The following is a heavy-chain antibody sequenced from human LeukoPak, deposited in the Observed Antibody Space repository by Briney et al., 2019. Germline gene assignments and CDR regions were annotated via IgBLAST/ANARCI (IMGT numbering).Heavy chain of an antibody. CDR1: GFIFSSYG. Sequence: GGSLRLSCETSGFIFSSYGMHWVRQAPGKGLEWVAVISYDGSNKYYADSVKGRFTISRDNSKNTLYLQMNSLRAEDTAVYYCAKSQYSYGRYDAFDIWGQGTMVTVSS. CDR2: ISYDGSNK. J-gene: IGHJ3*02. CDR3: AKSQYSYGRYDAFDI. D-gene: IGHD5-18*01. V-gene: IGHV3-30*18.